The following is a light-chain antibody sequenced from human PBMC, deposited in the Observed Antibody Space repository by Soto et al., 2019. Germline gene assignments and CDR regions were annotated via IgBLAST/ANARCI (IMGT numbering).Light chain of an antibody. V-gene: IGKV1-5*03. CDR3: QQYNSYSPWT. Sequence: DIQMTQSPSTLYAYVGDRVTITCRASQSISTWLAWYQQKSGKAPKLLIYQASRLESGVPSRFSGSGSGTEFTLTISSLQPDDFATYYCQQYNSYSPWTFGQGTKVEIK. CDR2: QAS. J-gene: IGKJ1*01. CDR1: QSISTW.